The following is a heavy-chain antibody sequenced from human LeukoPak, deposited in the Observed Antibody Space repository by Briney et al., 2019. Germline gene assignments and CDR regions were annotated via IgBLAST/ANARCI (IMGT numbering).Heavy chain of an antibody. CDR2: IYYSGST. Sequence: SETLSLTCTVSGGSISSSSYYWGWIRQPPGKGLEWIGSIYYSGSTYYNPSLKSRVTISVDTSKNQFSLKLSSVTAADTAVYYCARDRGDGYDYFWDYWGQGTLVTVSS. CDR3: ARDRGDGYDYFWDY. J-gene: IGHJ4*02. CDR1: GGSISSSSYY. D-gene: IGHD5-12*01. V-gene: IGHV4-39*07.